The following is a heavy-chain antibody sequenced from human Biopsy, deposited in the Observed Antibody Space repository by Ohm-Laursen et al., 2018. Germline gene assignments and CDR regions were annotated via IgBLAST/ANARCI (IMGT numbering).Heavy chain of an antibody. CDR1: GGSIISYY. J-gene: IGHJ5*02. V-gene: IGHV4-59*01. CDR3: ARTPRNSFWSGSYKRGLWFDP. CDR2: VYNGGIT. D-gene: IGHD3-3*01. Sequence: GILSLTCSVSGGSIISYYWTWIRQPPGKGLEWIGHVYNGGITNYNPSLKSRVTISKDTSKNQFSLQVNSVTAADTAVYYCARTPRNSFWSGSYKRGLWFDPWGQGALVIVSS.